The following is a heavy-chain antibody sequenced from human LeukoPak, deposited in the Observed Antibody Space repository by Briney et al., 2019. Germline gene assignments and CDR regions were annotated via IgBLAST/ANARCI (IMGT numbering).Heavy chain of an antibody. CDR3: AISIAVAVTIVFDY. V-gene: IGHV1-2*02. D-gene: IGHD6-19*01. CDR1: GYTFTGYY. CDR2: INPNSGGT. Sequence: GASVKVSCEASGYTFTGYYMHWVRQAPGQGLEWMGWINPNSGGTNYAQKFQGRVTMTRDTSISTAYMELSRLRSDDTAVYYCAISIAVAVTIVFDYWGQGTLVTVSS. J-gene: IGHJ4*02.